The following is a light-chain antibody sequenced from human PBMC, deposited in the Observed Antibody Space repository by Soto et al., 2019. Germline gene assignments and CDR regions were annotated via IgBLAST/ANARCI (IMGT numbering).Light chain of an antibody. J-gene: IGKJ5*01. CDR1: QSVSRK. CDR2: GAS. CDR3: QQRHMWPIT. V-gene: IGKV3-11*01. Sequence: EIVMTQSPATLSVSPGERATLSCRASQSVSRKLAWYQQTRGQAPRLLIYGASTRATGIPPRFSGSGSGTDFTLTISSLEPEDSAVYYCQQRHMWPITFGQGTRLEIK.